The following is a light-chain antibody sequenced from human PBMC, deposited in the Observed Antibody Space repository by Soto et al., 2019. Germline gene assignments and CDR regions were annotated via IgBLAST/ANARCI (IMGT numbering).Light chain of an antibody. CDR2: GAS. CDR3: QQYNNWPRT. CDR1: QNVNFN. Sequence: EIVMTQSPATLSVSPGERATLSCRASQNVNFNVAWYQQKVGQAPRLLISGASTRASGVPSRFSGSGSGTEFTLTISGLQSEDFAIYYCQQYNNWPRTFGQGTKVDI. V-gene: IGKV3-15*01. J-gene: IGKJ2*01.